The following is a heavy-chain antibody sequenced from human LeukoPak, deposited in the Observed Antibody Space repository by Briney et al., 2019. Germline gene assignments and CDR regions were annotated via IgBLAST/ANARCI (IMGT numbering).Heavy chain of an antibody. CDR3: ATDRKVGTWDPRFNY. Sequence: PGRSLRLSCAASGFTFDDYAMHWFRQAPGKGLEWVSGISWNSGSIGYADSVKGRFTISRDNAKSSLYLQMNSLRAEDTAIYYCATDRKVGTWDPRFNYWGQGTLVTVSS. J-gene: IGHJ4*02. CDR1: GFTFDDYA. D-gene: IGHD4-23*01. V-gene: IGHV3-9*01. CDR2: ISWNSGSI.